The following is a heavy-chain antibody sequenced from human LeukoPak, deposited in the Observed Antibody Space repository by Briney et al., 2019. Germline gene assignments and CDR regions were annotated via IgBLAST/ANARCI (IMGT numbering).Heavy chain of an antibody. CDR2: IYPGDSDT. D-gene: IGHD3-22*01. Sequence: GESLKISCKGSGYSFTSYWIGWVRQMPGKGLEWMGIIYPGDSDTRYSPSFQGQVTISADKSISTAYLQWSSLKASDTATYYCARQPGYYDSSGPAGYWGQGTLVTVPS. CDR3: ARQPGYYDSSGPAGY. J-gene: IGHJ4*02. V-gene: IGHV5-51*01. CDR1: GYSFTSYW.